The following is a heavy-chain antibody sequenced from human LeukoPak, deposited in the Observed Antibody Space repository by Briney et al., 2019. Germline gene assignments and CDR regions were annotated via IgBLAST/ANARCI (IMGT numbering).Heavy chain of an antibody. D-gene: IGHD2-2*01. CDR3: ARARVVPAGPFDY. J-gene: IGHJ4*02. V-gene: IGHV4-34*01. Sequence: SETLSLTCAVYGVSFSGYYWSWIRQPPGKGLEWIGEINHSGSTNYNPSLKSRVTISVDTSKNQFSLKLSSVTAADTAVYYCARARVVPAGPFDYWGQGTLVTVSS. CDR2: INHSGST. CDR1: GVSFSGYY.